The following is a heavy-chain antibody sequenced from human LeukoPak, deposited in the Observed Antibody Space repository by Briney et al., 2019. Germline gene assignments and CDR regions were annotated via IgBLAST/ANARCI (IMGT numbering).Heavy chain of an antibody. D-gene: IGHD2-2*01. CDR3: AKGRIVVVPAASDY. J-gene: IGHJ4*02. Sequence: GGSLRLSCAASGFTFSSYGMHWVRQAPGKGLEWVAFIRYDGSNKYYADSVKGRFTISRDNSKNTLYLQMNSLRAEDTAVYYCAKGRIVVVPAASDYWGQGTLSPSPQ. V-gene: IGHV3-30*02. CDR2: IRYDGSNK. CDR1: GFTFSSYG.